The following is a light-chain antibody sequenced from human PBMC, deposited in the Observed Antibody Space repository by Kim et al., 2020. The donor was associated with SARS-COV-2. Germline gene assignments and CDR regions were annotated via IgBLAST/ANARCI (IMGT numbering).Light chain of an antibody. Sequence: PGQKVTLSCRASQSVSTSSLAWYQQKPGQAPRLLIYGASTRAADIPDRFSGSGYGTDFTLTISRLEPEDFAVYYCQQYGRSPPYSFGQGT. CDR3: QQYGRSPPYS. V-gene: IGKV3-20*01. CDR1: QSVSTSS. CDR2: GAS. J-gene: IGKJ2*01.